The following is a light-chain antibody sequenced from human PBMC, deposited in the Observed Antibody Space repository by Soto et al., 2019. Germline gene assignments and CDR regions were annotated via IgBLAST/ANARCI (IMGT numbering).Light chain of an antibody. Sequence: QSALTQPPSASGSPGQSVTISCTGTSSDVGGYNYVSWYHQYPGKVPKLMVYEVNKRPSGVPDRFSGSKSGNTASLTVSGLQADDEADYYCTSYAGGNNVFGTGTMLTVL. CDR1: SSDVGGYNY. J-gene: IGLJ1*01. CDR2: EVN. CDR3: TSYAGGNNV. V-gene: IGLV2-8*01.